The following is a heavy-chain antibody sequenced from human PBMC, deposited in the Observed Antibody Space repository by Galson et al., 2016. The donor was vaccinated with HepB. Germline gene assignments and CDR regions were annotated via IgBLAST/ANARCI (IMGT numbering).Heavy chain of an antibody. CDR3: ARRRGYTGYDYPHCFDY. V-gene: IGHV4-31*03. CDR1: GGSITTNNNY. J-gene: IGHJ4*02. D-gene: IGHD5-12*01. CDR2: IYYSGST. Sequence: TLSLTCTVSGGSITTNNNYWTWIRQRPGKGLEWIGYIYYSGSTYYSPSLKSRLTISVDTSKNQFSLNLSSVTAADTAVYYCARRRGYTGYDYPHCFDYWGPGTVVTVSS.